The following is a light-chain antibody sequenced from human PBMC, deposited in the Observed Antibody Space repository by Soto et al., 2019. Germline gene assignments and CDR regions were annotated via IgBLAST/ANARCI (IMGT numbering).Light chain of an antibody. CDR2: DVS. J-gene: IGLJ2*01. Sequence: QSVLTQPASVSGSPGQSITISCTGTSSDVGAYNYVSWYQQHPGKAPKLMIYDVSNRPSGVSNRFSGSKSGNTASLTISGLQAEHEADYYCSSYTSSSTLVFGGGTKVTVL. CDR3: SSYTSSSTLV. V-gene: IGLV2-14*01. CDR1: SSDVGAYNY.